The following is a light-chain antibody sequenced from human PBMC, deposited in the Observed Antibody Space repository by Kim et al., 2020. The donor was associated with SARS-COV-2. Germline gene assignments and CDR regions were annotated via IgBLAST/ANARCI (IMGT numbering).Light chain of an antibody. V-gene: IGKV3-15*01. J-gene: IGKJ4*01. Sequence: TPGERATLSGRASLSIGSNLAWYQQKPGQAPRLLIYDASTRATGIPARFSGSGSGTEFTLTISALQSEDFAVYYCHQYDNWPPHTFGGGTKVDIK. CDR1: LSIGSN. CDR2: DAS. CDR3: HQYDNWPPHT.